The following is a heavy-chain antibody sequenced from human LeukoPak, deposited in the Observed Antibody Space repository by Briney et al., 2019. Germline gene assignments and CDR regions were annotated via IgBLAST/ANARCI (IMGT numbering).Heavy chain of an antibody. CDR2: IKQDGSEK. CDR1: GFTFSSYW. D-gene: IGHD2-15*01. V-gene: IGHV3-7*03. CDR3: ARDGFVVVATYYGMDV. Sequence: GGSLRLSCAASGFTFSSYWMRWVRQAPGKGLEWVANIKQDGSEKYYVDSVKGRFTISRDNAKNSLYLQMNSLRAEDTAVYYCARDGFVVVATYYGMDVWGQGTTVTVSS. J-gene: IGHJ6*02.